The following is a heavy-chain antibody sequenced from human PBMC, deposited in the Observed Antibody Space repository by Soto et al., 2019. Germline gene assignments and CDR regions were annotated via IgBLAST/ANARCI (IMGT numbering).Heavy chain of an antibody. Sequence: LRLSCAASGFTFSSFAMSWVRQAPGKGLEWVSAITGSGGDTYYADSVKGRFTISRDNSKNTLYSQMNSLRAEDTAVYYCAKSATVGSYYFDYWGQGTLVTVSS. CDR1: GFTFSSFA. CDR3: AKSATVGSYYFDY. V-gene: IGHV3-23*01. J-gene: IGHJ4*02. CDR2: ITGSGGDT. D-gene: IGHD4-17*01.